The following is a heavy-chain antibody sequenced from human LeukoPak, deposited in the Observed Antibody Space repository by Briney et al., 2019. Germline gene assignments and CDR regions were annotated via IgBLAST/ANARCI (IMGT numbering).Heavy chain of an antibody. CDR2: ITGSGGST. CDR1: GFTFSSYA. D-gene: IGHD4-17*01. CDR3: AKGTADYGDYSDSDYFDY. Sequence: GGSLRLSCAASGFTFSSYAMSWVRQAPGKGLEWVSAITGSGGSTYYADSVKGRFTISRDNSKNTLYLQMNSLRAEDTAVYFCAKGTADYGDYSDSDYFDYWGQGILVTVSS. J-gene: IGHJ4*02. V-gene: IGHV3-23*01.